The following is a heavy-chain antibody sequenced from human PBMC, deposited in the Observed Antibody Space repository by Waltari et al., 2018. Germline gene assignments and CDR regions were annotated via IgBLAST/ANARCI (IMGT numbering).Heavy chain of an antibody. CDR1: GGSISVNY. V-gene: IGHV4-59*01. CDR2: VCYTGNA. D-gene: IGHD2-21*01. J-gene: IGHJ3*01. Sequence: QVQLQESGPGLVKPSETLSLTCTLSGGSISVNYWSWVRQSPGKGLEWIGNVCYTGNANYTRSLKSRVTMSVDTSKSQIALRLTSVTAAEAAVYYCARDSSFYGGWIDIFDVWGQGTLVTVSS. CDR3: ARDSSFYGGWIDIFDV.